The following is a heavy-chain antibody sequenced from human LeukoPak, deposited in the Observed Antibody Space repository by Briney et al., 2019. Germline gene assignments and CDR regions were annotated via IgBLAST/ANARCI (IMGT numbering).Heavy chain of an antibody. CDR3: ASWASLYFDY. Sequence: SETLSLTCAVYGGSFSGYYWSWIRQPPGKGLEWIGEINHSGSTNYNPSLKSRVTISVDTSKNQFPLKLSSVTAADAAVYYCASWASLYFDYWGQGTLVTVSS. V-gene: IGHV4-34*01. CDR2: INHSGST. J-gene: IGHJ4*02. D-gene: IGHD3-16*01. CDR1: GGSFSGYY.